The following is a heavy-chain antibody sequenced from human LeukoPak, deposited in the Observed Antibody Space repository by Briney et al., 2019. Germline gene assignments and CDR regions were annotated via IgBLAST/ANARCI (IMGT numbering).Heavy chain of an antibody. Sequence: GGSLRLPCAASGFTSSSYSMNWVRQAPGKGLEWVSSISSSSSYIYYTDSVKGRFTISRDNAKNSLYLQMNSLGVEDTAVYYCARENYANYYYYMDVWGKGTTVTVSS. J-gene: IGHJ6*03. CDR2: ISSSSSYI. CDR3: ARENYANYYYYMDV. D-gene: IGHD3-16*01. CDR1: GFTSSSYS. V-gene: IGHV3-21*01.